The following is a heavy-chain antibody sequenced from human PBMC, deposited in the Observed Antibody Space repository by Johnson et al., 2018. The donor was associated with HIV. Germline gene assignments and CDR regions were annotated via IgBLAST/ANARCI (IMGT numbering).Heavy chain of an antibody. Sequence: VQLVESGGGLVHPGGSLRLSCATSGFTFSSYWMSWVRPAPGKGLEWVANIKHDGSEKYYVDTVKGRFTISRDSAKNALYLQMNSLVAEDTAVYYCARHWAAAGRDAFDIWGQGTMVSVSS. CDR2: IKHDGSEK. J-gene: IGHJ3*02. CDR1: GFTFSSYW. V-gene: IGHV3-7*05. CDR3: ARHWAAAGRDAFDI. D-gene: IGHD6-13*01.